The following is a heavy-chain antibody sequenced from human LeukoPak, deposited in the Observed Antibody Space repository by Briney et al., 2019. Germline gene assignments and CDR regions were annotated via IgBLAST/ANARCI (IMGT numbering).Heavy chain of an antibody. V-gene: IGHV3-30*04. CDR3: ARGYSSSWYEFEYYYGMDV. D-gene: IGHD6-13*01. J-gene: IGHJ6*02. CDR2: ISYDGSNK. CDR1: GFTFSSYA. Sequence: PGGSLRLSCAASGFTFSSYAMHWVRRAPGKGLEWVAVISYDGSNKYYADSVKGRFTISRDNSKNTLYLQMNSLRAEDTAVYYCARGYSSSWYEFEYYYGMDVWGQGTTVTVSS.